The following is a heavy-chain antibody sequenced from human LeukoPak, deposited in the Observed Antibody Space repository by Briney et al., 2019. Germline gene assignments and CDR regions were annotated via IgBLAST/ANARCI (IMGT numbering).Heavy chain of an antibody. Sequence: GGSLRLSCAASGFTFSSYSMNWVRQAPGKGLEWVSSISSSSSYIYYADSVKGRFTISRDNAKDSLYLQMNSLRAEDTAVYYCARSPGAMIVVVPDYWGQGTLVTVSS. CDR3: ARSPGAMIVVVPDY. CDR2: ISSSSSYI. V-gene: IGHV3-21*01. D-gene: IGHD3-22*01. CDR1: GFTFSSYS. J-gene: IGHJ4*02.